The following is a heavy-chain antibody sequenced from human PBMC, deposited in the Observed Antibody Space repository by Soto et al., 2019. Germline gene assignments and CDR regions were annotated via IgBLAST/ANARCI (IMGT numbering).Heavy chain of an antibody. V-gene: IGHV4-59*01. Sequence: SETLSLTCTVSGGSISTYYWSWIRQPPGKGLEWIGYIYYSGSTSYNPSPKSRVTISVDTSKNQFSLKLRTVTAADTAVYYCASDRSSGWDQGYGMDVWGQGTTVTVSS. CDR1: GGSISTYY. CDR2: IYYSGST. CDR3: ASDRSSGWDQGYGMDV. D-gene: IGHD6-19*01. J-gene: IGHJ6*02.